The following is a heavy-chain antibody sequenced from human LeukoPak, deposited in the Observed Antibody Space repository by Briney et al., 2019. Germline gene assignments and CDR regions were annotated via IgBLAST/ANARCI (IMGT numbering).Heavy chain of an antibody. Sequence: SETLSLTCTVSGGSISSYYWSLIRQPAGKGLEWIGHIYTSGSTNYNPSLKSRVTMSVDTSKNQFSLKLSSVTAADTAVYYCARGVDTAMVSGGYNWFDPWGQGTLVTVSS. CDR3: ARGVDTAMVSGGYNWFDP. J-gene: IGHJ5*02. CDR1: GGSISSYY. D-gene: IGHD5-18*01. CDR2: IYTSGST. V-gene: IGHV4-4*07.